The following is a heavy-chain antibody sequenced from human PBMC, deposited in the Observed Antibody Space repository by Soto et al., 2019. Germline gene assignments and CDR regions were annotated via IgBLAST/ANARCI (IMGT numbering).Heavy chain of an antibody. D-gene: IGHD7-27*01. CDR3: ARGLGTNGLDV. CDR1: GYRFTTYG. Sequence: QVQLLQSGAEVKKPGASVKVSCKASGYRFTTYGITWVRLAPGQGLEWLGGISTNNGNTDYAQNLQDRVTMTTETSTRTAYMEVTSLTSDDTAVYYCARGLGTNGLDVWGQGTTVTVSS. CDR2: ISTNNGNT. V-gene: IGHV1-18*04. J-gene: IGHJ6*02.